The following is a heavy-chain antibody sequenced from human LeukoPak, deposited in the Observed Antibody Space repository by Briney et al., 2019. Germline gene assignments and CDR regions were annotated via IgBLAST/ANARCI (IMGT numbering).Heavy chain of an antibody. Sequence: GGSLRLSCAASGFTFSSYDMHWVRQATGKGLEWVSAIGTAGDTYYPGSVKGRFTISRENAKNSLYLQMNSLRAGDTAVYYCARVAAAAGMYGMDVWGQGTTVTVSS. J-gene: IGHJ6*02. CDR1: GFTFSSYD. CDR2: IGTAGDT. CDR3: ARVAAAAGMYGMDV. D-gene: IGHD6-13*01. V-gene: IGHV3-13*01.